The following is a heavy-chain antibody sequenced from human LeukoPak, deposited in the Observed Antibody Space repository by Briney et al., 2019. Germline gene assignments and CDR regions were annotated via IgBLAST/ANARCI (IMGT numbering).Heavy chain of an antibody. J-gene: IGHJ4*02. Sequence: GGSLRLSCAASGFTFSTYGMHWARQAPGKGLEWVAVIWYDGSNKNYADSVKGRFTISRDNSKNTLYLQMNSLRAEDTAVYYCATNKIGTAGQSFDCWGQGTLVTVSS. CDR3: ATNKIGTAGQSFDC. V-gene: IGHV3-33*01. D-gene: IGHD1-1*01. CDR2: IWYDGSNK. CDR1: GFTFSTYG.